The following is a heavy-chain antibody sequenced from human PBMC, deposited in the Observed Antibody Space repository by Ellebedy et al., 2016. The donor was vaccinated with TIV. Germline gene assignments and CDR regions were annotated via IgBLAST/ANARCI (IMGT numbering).Heavy chain of an antibody. J-gene: IGHJ4*02. V-gene: IGHV4-34*01. Sequence: SETLSLTCAVYGGSFSGYYWSWIRQPPGKGLEWIGEINHSGSTNYNPSLKSRVTISVDTSKNQFSLKLSSVTAADTAVYYCARGRGVRAGIDYWGQGTLVTVSS. D-gene: IGHD6-19*01. CDR1: GGSFSGYY. CDR2: INHSGST. CDR3: ARGRGVRAGIDY.